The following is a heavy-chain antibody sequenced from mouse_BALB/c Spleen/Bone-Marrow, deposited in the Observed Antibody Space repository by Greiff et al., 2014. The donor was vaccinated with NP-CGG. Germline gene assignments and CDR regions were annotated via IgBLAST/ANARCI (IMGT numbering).Heavy chain of an antibody. J-gene: IGHJ2*01. Sequence: EVQLQQSGAELVKPGASVKLSCTASGFNIKDTYMHWVKQRPEQGLEWIGRIDPANGNTKYDPKLQGKATITADTSSNTAYLQLSSLTSEDTAVYYCALYHDDDVGYWGQGTTLTVSS. CDR2: IDPANGNT. V-gene: IGHV14-3*02. CDR3: ALYHDDDVGY. CDR1: GFNIKDTY. D-gene: IGHD2-4*01.